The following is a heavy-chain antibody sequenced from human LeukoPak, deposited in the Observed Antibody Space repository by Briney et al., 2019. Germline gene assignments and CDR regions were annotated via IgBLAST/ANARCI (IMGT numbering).Heavy chain of an antibody. Sequence: PSETLSLTCTVSGGSISSYYWSWIRQPPGKGLEWIAYISDIGSINYNPSLKSRVTISLDTSKNQFSLKLSSVTAADTAVYFCAGHHPRNTVDFWGQGTLVTVSS. D-gene: IGHD2-8*02. CDR3: AGHHPRNTVDF. CDR2: ISDIGSI. J-gene: IGHJ4*02. CDR1: GGSISSYY. V-gene: IGHV4-59*08.